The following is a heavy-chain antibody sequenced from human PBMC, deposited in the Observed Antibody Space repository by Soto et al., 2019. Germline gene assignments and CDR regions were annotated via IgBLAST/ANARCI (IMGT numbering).Heavy chain of an antibody. CDR3: AAAVTTYYYYGMDV. D-gene: IGHD4-17*01. CDR2: IVVGSGYT. J-gene: IGHJ6*02. Sequence: QMQLVQSGPEVKKPGTSVKVSCKASGFTFTSSAVQWVRQARGQRLEWIGWIVVGSGYTNYEQKFQERVTITRDMSTSTAYMELSSLRSEDTAVYYCAAAVTTYYYYGMDVWGQGTTFTVSS. CDR1: GFTFTSSA. V-gene: IGHV1-58*01.